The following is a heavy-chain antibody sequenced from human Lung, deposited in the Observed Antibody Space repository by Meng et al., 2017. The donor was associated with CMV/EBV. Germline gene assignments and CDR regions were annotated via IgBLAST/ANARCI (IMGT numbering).Heavy chain of an antibody. D-gene: IGHD1-26*01. CDR2: IRWNGETT. CDR3: ARAVGPTIVDALDI. J-gene: IGHJ3*02. CDR1: GFTFDDYG. Sequence: GESLKISCAASGFTFDDYGMNWVRQAPGKGLEWVSGIRWNGETTAYTDSVRGRFTISRDNAKKSLHLQMNSLRAEDTALYYCARAVGPTIVDALDIWGQGTLVTVPS. V-gene: IGHV3-20*04.